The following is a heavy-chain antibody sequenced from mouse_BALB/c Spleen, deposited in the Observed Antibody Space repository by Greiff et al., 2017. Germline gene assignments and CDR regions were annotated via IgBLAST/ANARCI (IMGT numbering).Heavy chain of an antibody. Sequence: VKLMESGPGLVQPSQSLSITCTVSGFSLTSYGVHWVRQSPGKGLEWLGVIWSGGSTDYNAAFISRLSISKDNSKSQVFFKMNSLQADDTAIYYCASYDYDSWFAYWGQGTLVTVSA. CDR3: ASYDYDSWFAY. V-gene: IGHV2-4-1*01. CDR2: IWSGGST. D-gene: IGHD2-4*01. CDR1: GFSLTSYG. J-gene: IGHJ3*01.